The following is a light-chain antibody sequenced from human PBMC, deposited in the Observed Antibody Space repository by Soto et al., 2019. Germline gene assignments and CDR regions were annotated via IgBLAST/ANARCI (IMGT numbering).Light chain of an antibody. Sequence: QSAMTQPASVSGSPGQSITISCTGTSSDVGSYNLVSWFQQHPAKAPKLMIYEGSQRPSGVSTRFSGSKSGNTASLTISGLQSEDEADYYCCSYAGSGTYVFGTGTKLTVL. J-gene: IGLJ1*01. V-gene: IGLV2-23*01. CDR3: CSYAGSGTYV. CDR1: SSDVGSYNL. CDR2: EGS.